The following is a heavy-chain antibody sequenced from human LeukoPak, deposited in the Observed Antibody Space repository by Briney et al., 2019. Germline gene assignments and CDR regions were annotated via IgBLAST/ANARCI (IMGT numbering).Heavy chain of an antibody. D-gene: IGHD5-12*01. V-gene: IGHV3-64*01. CDR2: ISSNGGST. Sequence: PGGSLRLSCAASGFTFSSYAMHWVRPAPGKGLEYVSAISSNGGSTYYANSVKGRFTISRHNSNNTLYLQMNSLSAEDTAVYYCAKHRGRGGIDYWGQGTLVTVSS. J-gene: IGHJ4*02. CDR1: GFTFSSYA. CDR3: AKHRGRGGIDY.